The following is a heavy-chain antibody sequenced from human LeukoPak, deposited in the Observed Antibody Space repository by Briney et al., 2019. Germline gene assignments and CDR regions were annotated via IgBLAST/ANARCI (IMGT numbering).Heavy chain of an antibody. V-gene: IGHV5-51*01. D-gene: IGHD2-2*01. J-gene: IGHJ4*02. Sequence: GESPKIPRKGFGYSFTSYWIGRVRQMPGKGLEWIGVIYPGDSDTRYSPSFQGQVTISANKSISTAYLQLSSLKASDTAMYYCARPSQYYNIVVVSYAIDYWGEGTGVTVSS. CDR1: GYSFTSYW. CDR3: ARPSQYYNIVVVSYAIDY. CDR2: IYPGDSDT.